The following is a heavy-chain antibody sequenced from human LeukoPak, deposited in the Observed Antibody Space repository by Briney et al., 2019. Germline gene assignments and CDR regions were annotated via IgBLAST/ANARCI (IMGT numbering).Heavy chain of an antibody. Sequence: PGGSLRLSCAASGFTFSRDSMNWVRQAPGKGLEWVSYISSSSITIYYADSVKGRFTISRDNAKNSLYLQMNSLRAEDTAVYYCATQHYGLFDYWGQGTLVTVSS. V-gene: IGHV3-48*01. CDR1: GFTFSRDS. CDR3: ATQHYGLFDY. D-gene: IGHD4-17*01. CDR2: ISSSSITI. J-gene: IGHJ4*02.